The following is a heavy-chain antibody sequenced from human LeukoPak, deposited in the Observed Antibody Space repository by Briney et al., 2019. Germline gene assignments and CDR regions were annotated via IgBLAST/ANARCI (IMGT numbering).Heavy chain of an antibody. J-gene: IGHJ4*02. Sequence: GGSLRLSCAASGFTFSDYYMSWIRQAPGQGLEWLSYISSSSTYTNYADSVKGRFSISRDNAKNSVYLQMNSLRAEDTAVYYCVRDVWGDRDSYFDYWGQGTLVTVSS. CDR3: VRDVWGDRDSYFDY. CDR1: GFTFSDYY. CDR2: ISSSSTYT. D-gene: IGHD2-21*01. V-gene: IGHV3-11*06.